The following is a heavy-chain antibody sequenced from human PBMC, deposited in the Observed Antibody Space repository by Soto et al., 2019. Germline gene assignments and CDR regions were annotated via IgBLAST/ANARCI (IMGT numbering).Heavy chain of an antibody. CDR3: VSDRGYGHASVPYS. Sequence: QAQLVESGGGVVQPGSSLRPSCEAPGFAFGSYGMHGVGRAPGRGRGGGAVISYVGGLKSSADSVKGRFTISRDNSKNMVLLQISSLRAEDTAVYYCVSDRGYGHASVPYSWGQGTLVSVSS. CDR2: ISYVGGLK. D-gene: IGHD5-18*01. CDR1: GFAFGSYG. J-gene: IGHJ4*02. V-gene: IGHV3-30*19.